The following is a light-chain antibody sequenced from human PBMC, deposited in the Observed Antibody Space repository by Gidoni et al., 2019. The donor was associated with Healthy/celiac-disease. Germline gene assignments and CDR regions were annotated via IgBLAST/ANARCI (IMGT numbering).Light chain of an antibody. V-gene: IGLV1-47*01. CDR1: SSNIGSNY. CDR3: AAWDDSLSGPV. J-gene: IGLJ2*01. Sequence: PGQRVTISCSGSSSNIGSNYVYWYQQLPGTAPKLLIYRNNQRPSGVPDRFSGSKSGTSASLAISGLRSEDEADYYCAAWDDSLSGPVFGGGTKLTVL. CDR2: RNN.